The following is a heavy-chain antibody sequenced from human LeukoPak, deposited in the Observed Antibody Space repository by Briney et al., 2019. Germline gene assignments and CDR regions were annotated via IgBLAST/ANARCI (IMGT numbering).Heavy chain of an antibody. CDR3: APDLRGAAWSLDD. CDR2: ISDSGGDT. CDR1: GFTFSNFA. Sequence: GGSLRLSCAASGFTFSNFAMTWVRQAPGKGLEWVSTISDSGGDTYHADSVKGRFTFSRDNSKNTLYLQMDSLRAEDTAVYYCAPDLRGAAWSLDDWGQGTLVTVSS. J-gene: IGHJ4*02. V-gene: IGHV3-23*01. D-gene: IGHD2-8*02.